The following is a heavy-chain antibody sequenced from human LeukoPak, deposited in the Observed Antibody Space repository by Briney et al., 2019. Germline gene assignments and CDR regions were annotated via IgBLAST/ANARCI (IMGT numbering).Heavy chain of an antibody. CDR3: ARSHDYVWGSYRSFDY. Sequence: ASVTVSFKASGYTFTSYDINWVRQATGQGLEWMGWMNPNSGNTGYAQKFQGRVTMTRNTSISTAYMELSSLRSEDTAVYYCARSHDYVWGSYRSFDYWGQGTLVTVSS. CDR2: MNPNSGNT. D-gene: IGHD3-16*02. CDR1: GYTFTSYD. V-gene: IGHV1-8*01. J-gene: IGHJ4*02.